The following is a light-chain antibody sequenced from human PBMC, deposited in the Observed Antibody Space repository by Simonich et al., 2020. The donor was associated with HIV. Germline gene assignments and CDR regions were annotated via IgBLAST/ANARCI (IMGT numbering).Light chain of an antibody. CDR1: QNISSY. CDR2: DAS. CDR3: QQRSSWLIT. Sequence: EIVLTQSPATLPLSPGERATLSCRASQNISSYLAWYQQKPGQAPRLLIYDASNRATDIPARFSGSGSGTDFTLTISSLEPEDFAVYYCQQRSSWLITFGQGTRLGIK. V-gene: IGKV3-11*01. J-gene: IGKJ5*01.